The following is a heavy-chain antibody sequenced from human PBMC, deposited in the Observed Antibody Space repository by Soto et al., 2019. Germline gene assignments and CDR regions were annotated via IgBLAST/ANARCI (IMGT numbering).Heavy chain of an antibody. D-gene: IGHD2-21*02. CDR2: INHSGST. CDR1: GGSFSGYY. CDR3: AVKGYCGGDCYRDY. J-gene: IGHJ4*02. V-gene: IGHV4-34*01. Sequence: PSETLSLTCAVYGGSFSGYYWSWIRQPPGKGLEWIGEINHSGSTNYNPSLKSRVTISVDTSKNQFSLKLSSVTAAVTAVYYCAVKGYCGGDCYRDYWGQGTLVTVSS.